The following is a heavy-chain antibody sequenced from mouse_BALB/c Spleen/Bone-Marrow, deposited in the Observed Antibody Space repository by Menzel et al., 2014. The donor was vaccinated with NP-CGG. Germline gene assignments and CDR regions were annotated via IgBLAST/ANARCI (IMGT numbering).Heavy chain of an antibody. Sequence: VQLQQSGAELMKPGASVKISCKATGHTFSSYWIERVKERPGHGLEWIGEILPGSGSTNYNEKFKGKATFTADTSSNTAYMQLSSLTSEDSAVYYCAREVSYWGQGTLVTVSA. V-gene: IGHV1-9*01. CDR1: GHTFSSYW. CDR2: ILPGSGST. J-gene: IGHJ3*01. D-gene: IGHD6-2*01. CDR3: AREVSY.